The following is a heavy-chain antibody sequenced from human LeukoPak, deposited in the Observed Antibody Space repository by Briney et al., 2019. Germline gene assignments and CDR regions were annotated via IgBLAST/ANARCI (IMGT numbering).Heavy chain of an antibody. J-gene: IGHJ2*01. V-gene: IGHV3-21*01. CDR3: ARDPRIAAAEGGWYFDL. CDR2: ISSSSSYI. CDR1: GFTFSSYS. D-gene: IGHD6-13*01. Sequence: PGGSLRLSCAASGFTFSSYSMNWVRQAPGKGLEWVSSISSSSSYIYYADSVKGRFTISRDNAKNSLYLQMNSLRAEDTAVYYCARDPRIAAAEGGWYFDLWGRGTLVTVSS.